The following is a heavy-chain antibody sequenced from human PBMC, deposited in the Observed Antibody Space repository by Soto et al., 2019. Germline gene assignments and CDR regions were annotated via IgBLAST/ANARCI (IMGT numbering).Heavy chain of an antibody. CDR2: ISYTGST. V-gene: IGHV4-61*03. J-gene: IGHJ4*02. CDR1: GGSVNSVGYM. Sequence: PSETLSLTCNVSGGSVNSVGYMWTWIRQPPGKGLEWIGYISYTGSTNYNPSLKSRLSISVDASKSRFSLKVSSMTSADSAVYYCARISGAYGAIDFWGQGTLVTVSS. D-gene: IGHD1-26*01. CDR3: ARISGAYGAIDF.